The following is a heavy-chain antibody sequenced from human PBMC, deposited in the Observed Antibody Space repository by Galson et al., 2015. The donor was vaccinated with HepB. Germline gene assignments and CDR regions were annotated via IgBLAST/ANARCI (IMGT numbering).Heavy chain of an antibody. J-gene: IGHJ3*02. D-gene: IGHD3-16*02. CDR3: ARDPGYYDYVWGSYRPLGAFDI. CDR2: ISSSSSTI. Sequence: SLRLSCAASGFTFSDYYMSWIRQAPGKGLEWVSYISSSSSTIYYADSVKGRFTISRDNAKNSLYLQMNSLRAEDTAVYYCARDPGYYDYVWGSYRPLGAFDIWGQGTMVTVSS. V-gene: IGHV3-11*04. CDR1: GFTFSDYY.